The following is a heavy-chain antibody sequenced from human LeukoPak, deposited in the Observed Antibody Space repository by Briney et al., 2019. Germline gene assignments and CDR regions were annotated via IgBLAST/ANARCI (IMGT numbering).Heavy chain of an antibody. Sequence: GGALRLSCSASGFSFSNYNMNWVRQAPGNGLEWVSSISSSSSYIYYADSVKGRFTISRDNAKNSLYLQMNSLRAEDTTVYYCARDGTTLYYGDYADYYFDYWGQGTLVTVSS. D-gene: IGHD4-17*01. J-gene: IGHJ4*02. V-gene: IGHV3-21*01. CDR2: ISSSSSYI. CDR3: ARDGTTLYYGDYADYYFDY. CDR1: GFSFSNYN.